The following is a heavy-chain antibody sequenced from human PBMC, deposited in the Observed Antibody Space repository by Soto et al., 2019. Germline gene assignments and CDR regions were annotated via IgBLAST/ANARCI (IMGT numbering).Heavy chain of an antibody. Sequence: EVQLLESGGGLVQPGGSLRLSRAASGFTFSSYAMSWVRQAPGKGLEWVSAISGSGGSTYYADSVKGRFTISRDNSKNTLYLQMNSLRAEDTAVYYCAKDKALWFGELLYHYFDYWGQGTLVTVSS. D-gene: IGHD3-10*01. CDR1: GFTFSSYA. V-gene: IGHV3-23*01. CDR3: AKDKALWFGELLYHYFDY. J-gene: IGHJ4*02. CDR2: ISGSGGST.